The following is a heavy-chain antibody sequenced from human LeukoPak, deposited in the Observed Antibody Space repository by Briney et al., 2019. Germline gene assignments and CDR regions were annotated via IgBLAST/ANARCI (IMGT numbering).Heavy chain of an antibody. CDR3: ARVHYYDASDYSTSNWFDP. D-gene: IGHD3-22*01. Sequence: SETLSLTCSISGYSISSGYFWGWIRQPPGKGLEWIGNIHHDGITYYNPSLKSRVTISLDPSKNQFSLKLTSVAAADTALYHCARVHYYDASDYSTSNWFDPWGQGTLVTVSS. V-gene: IGHV4-38-2*02. CDR1: GYSISSGYF. J-gene: IGHJ5*02. CDR2: IHHDGIT.